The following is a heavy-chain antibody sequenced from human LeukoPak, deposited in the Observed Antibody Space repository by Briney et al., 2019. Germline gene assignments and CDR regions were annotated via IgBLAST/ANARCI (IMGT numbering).Heavy chain of an antibody. CDR2: IIPILGIA. D-gene: IGHD3-16*01. Sequence: SVKVSCKASGGTFSSYAISCVRQAPGQGLEWMGRIIPILGIANYAQKFQGRVTITADKSTSTAYMELSSLRSEDTAVYYCARAWGPSSGLNPWGQGTLVTVSS. CDR3: ARAWGPSSGLNP. CDR1: GGTFSSYA. V-gene: IGHV1-69*04. J-gene: IGHJ5*02.